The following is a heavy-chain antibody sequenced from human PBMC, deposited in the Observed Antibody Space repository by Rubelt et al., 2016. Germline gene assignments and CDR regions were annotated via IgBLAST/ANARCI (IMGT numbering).Heavy chain of an antibody. CDR1: GDSIRSSSYH. CDR3: ARDAPYYYGDSSGIAFVM. D-gene: IGHD3-10*01. Sequence: QLQESGPGLVKPSETLSLTCTVSGDSIRSSSYHWGWIRQSPWKGLEWIGGIYHSGSTYYNPSLKSRVTISVDTSNNQFALVLSSVIAADTAVYDCARDAPYYYGDSSGIAFVMWGQGTMVTVSS. V-gene: IGHV4-39*02. CDR2: IYHSGST. J-gene: IGHJ3*02.